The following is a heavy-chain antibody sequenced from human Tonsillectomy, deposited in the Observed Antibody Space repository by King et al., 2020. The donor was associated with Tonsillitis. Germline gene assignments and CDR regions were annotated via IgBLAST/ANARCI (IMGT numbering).Heavy chain of an antibody. CDR3: ATEEVMGAIPYYXDY. CDR2: ISDSGGSS. Sequence: VQLVESGGGLVQPGGSLRLSCAASGFTFSNYAMSWVRQAPGKGLEWVSTISDSGGSSYYADSVKGRFTISRDNSKNTLYLQMNSLTAEETAIYYCATEEVMGAIPYYXDYXGQGTLVTLSS. V-gene: IGHV3-23*04. CDR1: GFTFSNYA. D-gene: IGHD1-26*01. J-gene: IGHJ4*02.